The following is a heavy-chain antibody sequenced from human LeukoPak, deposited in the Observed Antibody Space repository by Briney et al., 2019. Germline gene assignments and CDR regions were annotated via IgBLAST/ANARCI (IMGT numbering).Heavy chain of an antibody. Sequence: GASVKVSCKASGYTFTSYYMHWVRQAPGPGLEWMGWISAYNGNTNYAQNLQGRVTMPIDMSTNTAYMELRSLRSDDTAVYDCARAPLRQWLVRCDFDYWGQGTLVTVSS. D-gene: IGHD6-19*01. CDR1: GYTFTSYY. V-gene: IGHV1-18*04. J-gene: IGHJ4*02. CDR2: ISAYNGNT. CDR3: ARAPLRQWLVRCDFDY.